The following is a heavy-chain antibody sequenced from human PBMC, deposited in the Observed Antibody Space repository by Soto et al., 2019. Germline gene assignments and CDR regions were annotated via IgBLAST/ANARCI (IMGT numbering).Heavy chain of an antibody. CDR1: GYTFTSYG. D-gene: IGHD1-1*01. V-gene: IGHV1-18*01. Sequence: ASVKVSCKASGYTFTSYGISWVRQAPGQGLEWMGWISAYNGNTNYAQKLQGRVTMTTDTSTSTAYMELRSLRSDDTAVYYCARGFKRPRYYYYGMDVWGQGTTVTVSS. CDR3: ARGFKRPRYYYYGMDV. J-gene: IGHJ6*02. CDR2: ISAYNGNT.